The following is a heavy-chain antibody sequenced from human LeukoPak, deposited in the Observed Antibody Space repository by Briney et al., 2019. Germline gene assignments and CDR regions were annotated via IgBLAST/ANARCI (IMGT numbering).Heavy chain of an antibody. Sequence: GGSLRLSCAASGFTFSSHLMHWVRQAPGKGLVWVSRISSDGTYTNYADSVRGRFTISRDNAKNTLYLQMNSLRAEDTAVYYCASLYGGNLDTDYWGQGTLVTVSS. J-gene: IGHJ4*02. CDR3: ASLYGGNLDTDY. V-gene: IGHV3-74*01. D-gene: IGHD4-23*01. CDR2: ISSDGTYT. CDR1: GFTFSSHL.